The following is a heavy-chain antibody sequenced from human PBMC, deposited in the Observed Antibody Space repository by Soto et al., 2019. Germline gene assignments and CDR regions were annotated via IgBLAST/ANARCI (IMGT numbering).Heavy chain of an antibody. CDR3: ARQYVVVVAAPTVVWFDP. Sequence: PSETLSLTCTGSGGSVSSGSYYWSWIRQPPGKGLEWIGYIYYSGSTNYNPSLKSRVTISVDTSKNQFSLKLSSVTAADTAVYYCARQYVVVVAAPTVVWFDPWGQGTLVTVSS. J-gene: IGHJ5*02. V-gene: IGHV4-61*01. CDR2: IYYSGST. D-gene: IGHD2-15*01. CDR1: GGSVSSGSYY.